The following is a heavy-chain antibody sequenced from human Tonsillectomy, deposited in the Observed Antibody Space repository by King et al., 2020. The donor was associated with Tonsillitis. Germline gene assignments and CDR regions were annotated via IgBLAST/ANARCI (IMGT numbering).Heavy chain of an antibody. Sequence: QLQLQESGPGLVKPSETLSLTCTVSGDSVSSGAHYWNWMRQAPGKGLEWIGYVYYSGRTDYTPSLRGRATISLDNSKNQFSLKLYSATAADAAMYYWARVPELLAYWYSDLWGRGTLVTVSS. D-gene: IGHD3-16*01. CDR2: VYYSGRT. V-gene: IGHV4-61*08. CDR1: GDSVSSGAHY. J-gene: IGHJ2*01. CDR3: ARVPELLAYWYSDL.